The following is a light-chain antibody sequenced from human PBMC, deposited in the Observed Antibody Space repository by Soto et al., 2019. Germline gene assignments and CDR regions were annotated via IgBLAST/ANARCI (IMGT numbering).Light chain of an antibody. V-gene: IGKV1-5*01. Sequence: GDTVTITCRASRSVSTFLAWYQQKPGKAPKLLIFDASSLKGGVPSRFSGSGSGTEFTLTISSLQPDDFATYYCQQYENLPTFGQGTRLEIK. J-gene: IGKJ5*01. CDR2: DAS. CDR1: RSVSTF. CDR3: QQYENLPT.